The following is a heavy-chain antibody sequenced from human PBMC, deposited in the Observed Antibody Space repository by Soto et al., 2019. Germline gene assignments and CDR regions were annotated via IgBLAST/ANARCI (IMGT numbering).Heavy chain of an antibody. CDR2: INPDNGNT. Sequence: ASVKVSCKASGYTFTRYTMNWVRQAPGQRLEWMGWINPDNGNTKSSQKFQDRVIITRDTSASTAYMDLSSLRSEDTAVYYCARVVSYDFWSGPNWFDPWGQGTLVTVSS. D-gene: IGHD3-3*01. J-gene: IGHJ5*02. CDR3: ARVVSYDFWSGPNWFDP. V-gene: IGHV1-3*01. CDR1: GYTFTRYT.